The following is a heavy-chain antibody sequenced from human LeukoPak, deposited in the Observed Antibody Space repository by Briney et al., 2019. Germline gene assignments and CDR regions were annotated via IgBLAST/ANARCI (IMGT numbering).Heavy chain of an antibody. D-gene: IGHD5-18*01. V-gene: IGHV1-2*02. CDR3: AREGDTAMVHFYF. CDR1: GYTFTDYY. Sequence: ASVKVSCKASGYTFTDYYIHWVRQAPGQGLEWMGWINHNSGGTKFAQKFQGRVTMTRDTSISTTYMEVSRLKSDDTAVYYCAREGDTAMVHFYFWGQGTLVTVPS. CDR2: INHNSGGT. J-gene: IGHJ4*02.